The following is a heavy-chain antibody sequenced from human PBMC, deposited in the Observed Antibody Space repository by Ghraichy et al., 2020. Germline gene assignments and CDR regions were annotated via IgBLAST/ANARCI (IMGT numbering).Heavy chain of an antibody. CDR1: GYTFTGYY. J-gene: IGHJ4*02. Sequence: ASVKVSCKASGYTFTGYYMHWVRQAPGQGLEWMGWINPNSGGTNYAQKFQGRVTMTRDTSISTAYMELSRLRSDDTAVYYCARVSVRRYYYDSSGDYYWGQGTLVTVSS. D-gene: IGHD3-22*01. V-gene: IGHV1-2*02. CDR2: INPNSGGT. CDR3: ARVSVRRYYYDSSGDYY.